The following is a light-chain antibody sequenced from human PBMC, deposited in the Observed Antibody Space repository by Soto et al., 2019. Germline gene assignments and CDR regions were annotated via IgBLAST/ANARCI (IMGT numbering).Light chain of an antibody. J-gene: IGLJ2*01. Sequence: SYELTQPLSVSVALGQTARITCGGNNIGSKNVHWYQQKPGQAPVLVIYRDSNRPSGIPERFSGSNSGNTATLTISRARAGDEADYYCQVWDSSIVVFGGWTKLTVL. CDR3: QVWDSSIVV. CDR1: NIGSKN. CDR2: RDS. V-gene: IGLV3-9*01.